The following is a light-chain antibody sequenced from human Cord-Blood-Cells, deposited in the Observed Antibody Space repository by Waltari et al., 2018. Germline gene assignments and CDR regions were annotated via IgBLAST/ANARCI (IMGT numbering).Light chain of an antibody. CDR2: DAA. CDR1: QSVSSY. V-gene: IGKV3-11*01. J-gene: IGKJ5*01. CDR3: QQRSNWPPTT. Sequence: EIVLTQSPATLSLSHGERATLPCRASQSVSSYLAWYQQKPGQAPRLLIYDAANRATGIPARFSGSGSGTDFTLTISSLEPEDFAVYYCQQRSNWPPTTFGQGTRLEIK.